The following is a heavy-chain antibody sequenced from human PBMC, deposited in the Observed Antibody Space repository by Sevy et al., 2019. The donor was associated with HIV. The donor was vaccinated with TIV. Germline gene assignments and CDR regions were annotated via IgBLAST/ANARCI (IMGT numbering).Heavy chain of an antibody. Sequence: GGSLRLSCAASGFTFSTYAMTWVRQAPGKGLEWVSVISGSGGSTYYADSVKGRFTISRDNSKNTLYLQMNSLRAEDTAVYYCAKDQRLWFRELLYYYYYYGMDVWGQGTTVTVSS. CDR2: ISGSGGST. D-gene: IGHD3-10*01. V-gene: IGHV3-23*01. CDR3: AKDQRLWFRELLYYYYYYGMDV. J-gene: IGHJ6*02. CDR1: GFTFSTYA.